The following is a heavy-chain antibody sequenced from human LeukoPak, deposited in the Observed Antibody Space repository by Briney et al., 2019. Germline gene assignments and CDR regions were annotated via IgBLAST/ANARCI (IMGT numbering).Heavy chain of an antibody. J-gene: IGHJ6*03. D-gene: IGHD2-2*01. CDR2: IYYSGST. Sequence: SQTLSLTCTVSGGSISSGGYYWSRIRQHPGKGLEWIGYIYYSGSTYYNPSLKSRVTISVDTSKNQFSLKLSSVTAADTAVYYCARGVVPAATSYYYMDVWGKGTTVTVSS. V-gene: IGHV4-31*03. CDR3: ARGVVPAATSYYYMDV. CDR1: GGSISSGGYY.